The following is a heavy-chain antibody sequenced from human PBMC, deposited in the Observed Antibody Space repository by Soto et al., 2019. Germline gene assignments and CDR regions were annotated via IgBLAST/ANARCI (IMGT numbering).Heavy chain of an antibody. CDR1: WFSLSTSGMW. V-gene: IGHV2-70*20. Sequence: SGPTLVKPTQTLPLICTFSWFSLSTSGMWVRWVRQPPGKALEWLAVIEWDDDKYYSTSLKTRLTISKDTSKNLVVLTMTNMDPVDTATYYCARIPSTSPWEYGMDFWGQGTTVTVSS. CDR2: IEWDDDK. J-gene: IGHJ6*02. D-gene: IGHD1-26*01. CDR3: ARIPSTSPWEYGMDF.